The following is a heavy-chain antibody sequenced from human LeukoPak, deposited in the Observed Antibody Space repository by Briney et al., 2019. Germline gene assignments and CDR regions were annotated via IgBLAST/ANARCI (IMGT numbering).Heavy chain of an antibody. V-gene: IGHV4-59*08. Sequence: PSETLSLTCTVSGGSLSSYYWSWIRQPPGKGLEWIGHIYYSGTNYNPSLKSRITMSVDTSKNQFSLNLSSVTAADTAVYYCARQSWNGTYYYWGQGTLVTVSS. J-gene: IGHJ4*02. CDR3: ARQSWNGTYYY. CDR2: IYYSGT. CDR1: GGSLSSYY. D-gene: IGHD1-26*01.